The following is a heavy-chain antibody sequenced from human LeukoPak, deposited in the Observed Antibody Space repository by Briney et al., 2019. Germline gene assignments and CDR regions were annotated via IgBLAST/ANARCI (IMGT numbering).Heavy chain of an antibody. Sequence: GGSLRLSCAASGFTFSNYGIHWVRQAPGKGLRWVAFIRYDGTNTYYADSVKGRFTISRDNSKNTLYLQMNSLRAEDTAVYYCARAPAGADGAFDIWGQGTMVTVSS. J-gene: IGHJ3*02. CDR3: ARAPAGADGAFDI. CDR2: IRYDGTNT. V-gene: IGHV3-30*02. CDR1: GFTFSNYG. D-gene: IGHD5-24*01.